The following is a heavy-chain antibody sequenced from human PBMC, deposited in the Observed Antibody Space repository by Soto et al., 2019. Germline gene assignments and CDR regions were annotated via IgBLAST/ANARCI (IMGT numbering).Heavy chain of an antibody. D-gene: IGHD1-26*01. CDR3: ARDRVYYKADY. Sequence: EVQLVESGGGLVQPGGSLRLSCAASGFSFTDYWMGWVRQAPGKGLEWVATIMKDGGVKKYMDFVKGRFTISRGNAKNSLFLHMDSVRVEDTAVYYCARDRVYYKADYWGQGTLVTVSS. CDR1: GFSFTDYW. V-gene: IGHV3-7*01. J-gene: IGHJ4*02. CDR2: IMKDGGVK.